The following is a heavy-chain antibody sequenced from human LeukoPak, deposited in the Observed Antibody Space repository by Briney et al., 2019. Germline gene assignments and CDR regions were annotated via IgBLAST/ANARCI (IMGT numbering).Heavy chain of an antibody. V-gene: IGHV3-49*03. D-gene: IGHD3-22*01. Sequence: GGSLRLSCTASGFTFGDYAMSWFRQAPGKGLEWVGFIRSKAYGGTTEYAASVKGRFTISRDDSKSIAYLQMNSLKTEDTAVYYCTRVGDPSFYYDSSGYYFDYSGQGTLVTVSS. CDR3: TRVGDPSFYYDSSGYYFDY. CDR1: GFTFGDYA. CDR2: IRSKAYGGTT. J-gene: IGHJ4*02.